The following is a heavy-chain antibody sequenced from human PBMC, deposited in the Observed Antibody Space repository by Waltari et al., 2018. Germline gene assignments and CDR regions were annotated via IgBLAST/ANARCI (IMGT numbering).Heavy chain of an antibody. CDR2: CIPSFGTA. Sequence: QVQLVQSGAEVKKPGSSVKVSCKASGGTFSSYATSWVRQAPGQGLEWMGGCIPSFGTANNAQKCQGRVTITADESTSTAYMELSSLRSEDTAVYYCARDRFSGSYSGFDYWGQGTLVTVSS. V-gene: IGHV1-69*12. J-gene: IGHJ4*02. D-gene: IGHD1-26*01. CDR1: GGTFSSYA. CDR3: ARDRFSGSYSGFDY.